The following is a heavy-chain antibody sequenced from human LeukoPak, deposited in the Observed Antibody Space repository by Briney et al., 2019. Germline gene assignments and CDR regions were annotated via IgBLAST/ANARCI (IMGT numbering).Heavy chain of an antibody. J-gene: IGHJ4*02. CDR2: MNRDGGEI. D-gene: IGHD5/OR15-5a*01. Sequence: GGSLRLSCAASGFTLSFYWMSWVRQAPGKGLEWVANMNRDGGEINYVDSVRGRFTISRDNAKNSVYLQMNSLRAEDTAVYFCVRDLGFSTFDNWGQGTLVTVSS. V-gene: IGHV3-7*01. CDR1: GFTLSFYW. CDR3: VRDLGFSTFDN.